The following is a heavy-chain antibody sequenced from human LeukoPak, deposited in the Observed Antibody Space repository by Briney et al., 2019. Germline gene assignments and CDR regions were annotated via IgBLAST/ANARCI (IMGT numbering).Heavy chain of an antibody. CDR1: GFTFDDYA. CDR3: AKDRGYSYDYGMDV. Sequence: GGSLRLSCAASGFTFDDYAMHWVRQAPGKGLEWVPGISGNSGSIGYVDSVKGRFTISRDNAKNSLYLQMNSLRAEDTALYYCAKDRGYSYDYGMDVWGQGTTVTVSS. CDR2: ISGNSGSI. V-gene: IGHV3-9*01. D-gene: IGHD5-18*01. J-gene: IGHJ6*02.